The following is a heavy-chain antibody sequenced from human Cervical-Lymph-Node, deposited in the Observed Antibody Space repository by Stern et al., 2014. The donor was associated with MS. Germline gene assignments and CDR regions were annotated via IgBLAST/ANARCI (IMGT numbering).Heavy chain of an antibody. CDR1: GYNFNNYW. CDR3: ARHGGSGYAFWFDP. D-gene: IGHD3-22*01. V-gene: IGHV5-51*01. Sequence: EVQLVESGAELKKPGESLKISCQASGYNFNNYWIGWVRQMPGKGPEGMGIIYPGDSEAKYSPAFQGQVTMSVDKSTKTAYLQWSRLKASDTAMYYCARHGGSGYAFWFDPWGQGTLVTVSS. CDR2: IYPGDSEA. J-gene: IGHJ5*02.